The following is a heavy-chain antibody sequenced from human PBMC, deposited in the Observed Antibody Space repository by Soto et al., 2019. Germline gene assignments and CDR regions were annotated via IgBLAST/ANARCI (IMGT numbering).Heavy chain of an antibody. CDR1: GFTFSSYG. CDR3: ARDHIGVVPAAPTLYYYDMDV. J-gene: IGHJ6*02. V-gene: IGHV3-33*01. CDR2: IWYEGSNK. Sequence: GGSLRLSCAASGFTFSSYGMRWVCQAPGKGLEWVAVIWYEGSNKYYADSVKGRFTISRDNSKNTLYLQMNSLRAEDTAVYYCARDHIGVVPAAPTLYYYDMDVWGQGTTVTVSS. D-gene: IGHD2-2*01.